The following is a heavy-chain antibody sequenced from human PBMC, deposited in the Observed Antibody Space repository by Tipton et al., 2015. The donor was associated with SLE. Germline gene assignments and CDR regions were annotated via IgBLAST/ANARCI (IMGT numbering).Heavy chain of an antibody. V-gene: IGHV1-2*02. CDR2: INPNSGGT. CDR3: ARDFDFWSGYYDY. CDR1: GYTFTGYY. D-gene: IGHD3-3*01. Sequence: QSGPEVTKPGASVKVSCKASGYTFTGYYMHWVRQAPGQGLEWMGWINPNSGGTNYAQKFQGRVTMTRDTSISTAYMELSRLRSDDTAVYYCARDFDFWSGYYDYWGQGTLVTVSS. J-gene: IGHJ4*02.